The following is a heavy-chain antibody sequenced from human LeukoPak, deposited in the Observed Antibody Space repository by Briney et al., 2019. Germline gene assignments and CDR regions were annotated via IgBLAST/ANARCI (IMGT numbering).Heavy chain of an antibody. CDR1: GFTFSSYA. CDR2: ISSNGGST. J-gene: IGHJ6*03. D-gene: IGHD5-18*01. CDR3: ARGTAMVTSPHYYYYYMDV. V-gene: IGHV3-64*01. Sequence: PGGSLRLSCAASGFTFSSYAMHWVRQAPGKGLEYVSAISSNGGSTYYANSVKGRFTISRDNSKNTLYLQMGSLRAEDMAVYYCARGTAMVTSPHYYYYYMDVWGKGTTVTVSS.